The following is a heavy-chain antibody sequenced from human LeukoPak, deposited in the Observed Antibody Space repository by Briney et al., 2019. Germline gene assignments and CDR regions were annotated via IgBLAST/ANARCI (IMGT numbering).Heavy chain of an antibody. CDR1: GYTFTSYA. CDR3: ARAMAYSSSWVY. CDR2: INAGNGNT. V-gene: IGHV1-3*01. Sequence: GASVRVSCKASGYTFTSYAMHWVRQAPGQRLEWMGWINAGNGNTKYSQKFQGRVTITRDTSASTAYMELSSLRSEDTAVCYCARAMAYSSSWVYWGQGTLVTVSS. D-gene: IGHD6-13*01. J-gene: IGHJ4*02.